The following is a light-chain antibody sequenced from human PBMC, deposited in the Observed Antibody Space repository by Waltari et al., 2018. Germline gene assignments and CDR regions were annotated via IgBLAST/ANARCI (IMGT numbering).Light chain of an antibody. CDR2: EVS. J-gene: IGLJ3*02. CDR1: SSDVGGSNS. CDR3: SSDTSSSTLV. V-gene: IGLV2-14*01. Sequence: QSALTQPASVSGSPGQSIPIPCTGTSSDVGGSNSVSWYQQHPGKAPKLMIYEVSNRPSGVSNRFSGSKSGNTASLTIAGLQAEDESDYYCSSDTSSSTLVFGGGTKLTVL.